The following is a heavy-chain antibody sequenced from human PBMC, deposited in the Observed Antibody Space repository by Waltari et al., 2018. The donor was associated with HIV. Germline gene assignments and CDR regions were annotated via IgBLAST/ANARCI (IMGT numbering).Heavy chain of an antibody. CDR2: IYYSGST. CDR1: GGSISSSSYY. CDR3: ARHVRSSIWFDY. J-gene: IGHJ5*01. V-gene: IGHV4-39*01. D-gene: IGHD3-10*02. Sequence: QLQLQESGPGLVKPSETLSLTCAVSGGSISSSSYYWGWIRQPPGKGLEWIGSIYYSGSTDHNPSLKSRVTISVDTSKNQFSLKLSSVTAADTAVYYCARHVRSSIWFDYWGQGTLVTVSS.